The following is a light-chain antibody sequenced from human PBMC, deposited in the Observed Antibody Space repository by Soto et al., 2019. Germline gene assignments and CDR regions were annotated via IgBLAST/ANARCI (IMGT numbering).Light chain of an antibody. J-gene: IGKJ5*01. V-gene: IGKV1-5*03. CDR1: QSISSW. CDR3: QQYNSYLYT. CDR2: KAS. Sequence: DIQMTQSPSTLSASVGDRATITCRASQSISSWLAWYQQKPGKAPNLLIYKASSLESGVPSRFSGSGSGTEFTLTISSLQPDDFATYYCQQYNSYLYTFGQGTRLEIK.